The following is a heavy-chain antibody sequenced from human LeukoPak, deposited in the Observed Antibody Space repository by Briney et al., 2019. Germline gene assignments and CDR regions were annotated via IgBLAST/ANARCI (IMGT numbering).Heavy chain of an antibody. J-gene: IGHJ4*02. CDR3: ARRYSSRWAFDC. CDR1: GFTFSSYE. Sequence: GGSLRLSCAASGFTFSSYEMNWVRQAPGKGLEWVSYISSSDSTIYYADSVKGRFTISRDNAKNSLYLQMNSLRAEDTAVYYCARRYSSRWAFDCWGQGTLVTVSS. V-gene: IGHV3-48*03. CDR2: ISSSDSTI. D-gene: IGHD6-13*01.